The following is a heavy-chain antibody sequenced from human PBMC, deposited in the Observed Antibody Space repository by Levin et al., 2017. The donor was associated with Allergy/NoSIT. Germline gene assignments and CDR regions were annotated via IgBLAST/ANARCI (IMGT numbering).Heavy chain of an antibody. CDR2: IYYSGST. J-gene: IGHJ3*02. CDR3: ARDRGYSGYDKELNGAFDI. Sequence: LRLSCTVSGGSISSGGYYWSWIRQHPGTGLEWIGYIYYSGSTYYNPSLKSRVTISVDTSKNQFSLKLSSVTAADTAVYYCARDRGYSGYDKELNGAFDIWGQGTMVTVSS. V-gene: IGHV4-31*03. CDR1: GGSISSGGYY. D-gene: IGHD5-12*01.